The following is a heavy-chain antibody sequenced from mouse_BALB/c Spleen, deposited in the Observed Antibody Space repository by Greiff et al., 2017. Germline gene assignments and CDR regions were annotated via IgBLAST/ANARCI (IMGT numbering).Heavy chain of an antibody. V-gene: IGHV2-6-7*01. D-gene: IGHD1-1*01. J-gene: IGHJ2*01. CDR2: IWGDGST. CDR1: GFSLTGYG. Sequence: QVQLKESGPGLVAPSQSLSITCTVSGFSLTGYGVNWVRQPPGKGLEWLGMIWGDGSTDYNSALKSRLSISKDNSKSQVFLKMNSLQTDDTARYYCAREGGTTVVATPFDYWGQGTTLTVS. CDR3: AREGGTTVVATPFDY.